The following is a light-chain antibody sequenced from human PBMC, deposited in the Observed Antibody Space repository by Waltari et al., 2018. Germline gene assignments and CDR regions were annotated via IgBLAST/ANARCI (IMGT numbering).Light chain of an antibody. J-gene: IGLJ1*01. CDR1: SSDVGSYRV. Sequence: QSALTQPASVSGSPGQSITISCTGTSSDVGSYRVVSWYQQYPGKAPQLIIYEGSKRPSGVSLRFSASKSGNTASLTISGLQTEDEADYFCCSYAASNIYVFGTGTKVTVL. CDR3: CSYAASNIYV. CDR2: EGS. V-gene: IGLV2-23*01.